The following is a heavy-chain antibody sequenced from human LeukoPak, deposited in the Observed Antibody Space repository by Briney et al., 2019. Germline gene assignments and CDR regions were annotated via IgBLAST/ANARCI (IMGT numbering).Heavy chain of an antibody. CDR1: GYTFTSYW. CDR3: ARHYDLLSAYPSLVY. V-gene: IGHV5-10-1*01. Sequence: GESLTISCQGSGYTFTSYWISWVRQMPGKGPEWMGRIDPSDSYTNYSPSFQGHVTISADTSISTAYLQWSSLKASDTAIYYCARHYDLLSAYPSLVYWGQGTVVTVSS. D-gene: IGHD3-3*01. CDR2: IDPSDSYT. J-gene: IGHJ4*02.